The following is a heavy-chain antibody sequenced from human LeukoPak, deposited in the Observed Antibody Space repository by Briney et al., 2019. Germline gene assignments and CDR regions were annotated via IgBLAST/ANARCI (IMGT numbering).Heavy chain of an antibody. CDR1: GYTFTRYG. V-gene: IGHV1-18*01. Sequence: GASVKVSCKASGYTFTRYGISWVRQAPGQGLEWMGWISAYNGNTKYAQKFQGRVTMTTETSTSTAYMELRSLRSDDTAVYYCAREGASGSYYFFQNWGQGTLVTVSS. J-gene: IGHJ1*01. D-gene: IGHD3-10*01. CDR2: ISAYNGNT. CDR3: AREGASGSYYFFQN.